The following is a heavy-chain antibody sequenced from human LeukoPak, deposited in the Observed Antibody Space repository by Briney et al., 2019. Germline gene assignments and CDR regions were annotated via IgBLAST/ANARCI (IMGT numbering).Heavy chain of an antibody. CDR2: ITWNSDNI. J-gene: IGHJ3*02. D-gene: IGHD3-10*01. CDR3: ASFPPYMVRTDAFDI. CDR1: GFTFDDYA. Sequence: PGGSLRLSCAASGFTFDDYAMHWVRQAPGKGLEWVSGITWNSDNIEYADSVKGRFTISRDNAKNSLYLQMNSLRAEDTAVYYCASFPPYMVRTDAFDIWGQGTMVTVSS. V-gene: IGHV3-9*01.